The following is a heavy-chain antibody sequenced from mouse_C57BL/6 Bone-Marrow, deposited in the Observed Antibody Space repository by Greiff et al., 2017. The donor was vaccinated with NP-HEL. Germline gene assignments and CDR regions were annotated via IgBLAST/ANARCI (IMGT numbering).Heavy chain of an antibody. CDR1: GFTFSDYG. CDR2: ISNLAYSI. J-gene: IGHJ2*01. D-gene: IGHD1-1*01. Sequence: DVKLVESGGGLVQPGGSLKLSCAASGFTFSDYGMAWVRQAPRKGPEWVAFISNLAYSIYYADTVTGRFTISRENAKNTLYLEMSSLRSEDTAMYYCARHYYGSSYVWYYFDYWGQGTTLTVSS. CDR3: ARHYYGSSYVWYYFDY. V-gene: IGHV5-15*01.